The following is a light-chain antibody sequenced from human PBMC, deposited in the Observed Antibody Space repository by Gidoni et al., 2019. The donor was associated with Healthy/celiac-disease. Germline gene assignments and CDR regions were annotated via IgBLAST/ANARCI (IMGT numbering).Light chain of an antibody. CDR3: AAWDDSLNGYVV. V-gene: IGLV1-44*01. J-gene: IGLJ2*01. CDR1: SSNIGSHT. CDR2: SNN. Sequence: QSVLTQPPSASGTPGQRVTISCSGSSSNIGSHTVNWYQQLPGTAPKPLIYSNNQRHSGVPDRFSGSKSGTSASLAISGLQSEDEADYYCAAWDDSLNGYVVFGGGTKLTVL.